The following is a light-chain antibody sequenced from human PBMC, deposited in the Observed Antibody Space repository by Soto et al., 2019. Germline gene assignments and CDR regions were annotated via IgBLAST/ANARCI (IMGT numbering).Light chain of an antibody. CDR3: QQYHSDSPWT. CDR2: GAS. J-gene: IGKJ1*01. CDR1: QSVSSSY. V-gene: IGKV3-20*01. Sequence: EIVLTQSPGTLSLSPGERATLSCRASQSVSSSYLAWYQQKPGQAPRLLIYGASSRATGIPDRFSGSGSGTDFTLTISRLEPDDFATYYCQQYHSDSPWTFGQGTKVDIK.